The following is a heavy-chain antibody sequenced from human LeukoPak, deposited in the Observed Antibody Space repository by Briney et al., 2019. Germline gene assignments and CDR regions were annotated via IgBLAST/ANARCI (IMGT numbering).Heavy chain of an antibody. Sequence: PGGSLRLSCAASGFTFDEYAMHWVRQAPGKGLEWVSGISWNSGSIGYADSVEGRLTISRDNAKNSLYLQMNSLRAEDTALYYCAKGESAVGRYYMDVWGKGTTVTVSS. CDR1: GFTFDEYA. CDR2: ISWNSGSI. V-gene: IGHV3-9*01. J-gene: IGHJ6*03. D-gene: IGHD6-13*01. CDR3: AKGESAVGRYYMDV.